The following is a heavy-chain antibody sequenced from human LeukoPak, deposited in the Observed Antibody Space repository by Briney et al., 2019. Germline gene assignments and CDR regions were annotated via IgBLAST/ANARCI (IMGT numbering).Heavy chain of an antibody. D-gene: IGHD3-9*01. CDR3: ARHGYDILSGLI. CDR1: GGPISGYY. Sequence: SETLSLTCTVSGGPISGYYWSWIRQPPGKGLEWIGYIYYSGSTKYNPSLESRVTISVDTSKKQFSLQLSSVTAADTAVYYCARHGYDILSGLIWGQGTMVTVSS. CDR2: IYYSGST. J-gene: IGHJ3*02. V-gene: IGHV4-59*08.